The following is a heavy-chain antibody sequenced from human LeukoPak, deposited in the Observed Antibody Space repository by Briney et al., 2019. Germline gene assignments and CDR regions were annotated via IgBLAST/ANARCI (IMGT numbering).Heavy chain of an antibody. D-gene: IGHD3-9*01. Sequence: GGSLRLSCATSGFTFIDWWVTWVRQVPGQGLEWVAHINQEGGGIQYVDSVKGRFTISRDNAKGSVYLQMNSLRVEDTGIYHCATYVDWVAGDVWGQGTTVIVSS. CDR3: ATYVDWVAGDV. CDR2: INQEGGGI. V-gene: IGHV3-7*01. J-gene: IGHJ6*02. CDR1: GFTFIDWW.